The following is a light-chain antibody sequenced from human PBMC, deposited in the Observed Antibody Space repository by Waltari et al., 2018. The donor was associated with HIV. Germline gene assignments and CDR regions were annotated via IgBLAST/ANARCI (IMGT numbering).Light chain of an antibody. CDR1: SSDVGRYNV. CDR2: EVS. J-gene: IGLJ2*01. Sequence: QSALTQPASVSGSPGQSITISCTGTSSDVGRYNVVSWYQQHPGKAPKLMIYEVSKWPSGVSNRFSGSKSGNTASLTISGLQAEDEADYHCCSYAGSSTYVVFGGGTKLTVL. CDR3: CSYAGSSTYVV. V-gene: IGLV2-23*02.